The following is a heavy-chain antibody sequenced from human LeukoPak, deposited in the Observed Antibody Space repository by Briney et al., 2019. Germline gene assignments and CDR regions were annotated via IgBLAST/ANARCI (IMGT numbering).Heavy chain of an antibody. CDR2: IKQDGSEK. J-gene: IGHJ4*02. CDR3: VRVSCTNGVCYGFDY. D-gene: IGHD2-8*01. V-gene: IGHV3-7*01. Sequence: GGSLRLSCAASGFTFSRYWISWVRQAPGKGLEWGANIKQDGSEKYYVDSVKGRFTISRDNAKNSLYLQMNSLRGEDTAVYYCVRVSCTNGVCYGFDYWGQGTLVTVSS. CDR1: GFTFSRYW.